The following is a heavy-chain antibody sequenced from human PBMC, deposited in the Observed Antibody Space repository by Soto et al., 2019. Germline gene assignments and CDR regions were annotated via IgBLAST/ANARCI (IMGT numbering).Heavy chain of an antibody. CDR2: ISGSGGST. CDR1: GFTFSSYA. CDR3: SKGGGYSYGYYYGMDV. V-gene: IGHV3-23*01. Sequence: GGSLRLSCAASGFTFSSYAMSWVRQAPGKGLEWVSAISGSGGSTYYADSVKGRFTIPRDNSKNTLYLQMNSLRAEDTAVYYGSKGGGYSYGYYYGMDVWGQGTTVTVSS. J-gene: IGHJ6*02. D-gene: IGHD5-18*01.